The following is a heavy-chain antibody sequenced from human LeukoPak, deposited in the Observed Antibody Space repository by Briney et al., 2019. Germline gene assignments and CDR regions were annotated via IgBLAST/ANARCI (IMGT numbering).Heavy chain of an antibody. V-gene: IGHV4-34*01. CDR3: ARVTFGGVISPFFDY. D-gene: IGHD3-16*02. J-gene: IGHJ4*02. CDR1: GGSFSGYY. Sequence: SETLSLTCAVYGGSFSGYYWSWIRQPPGKGLEWIGEINHSGSTNYNPSLKSRVTISVDTSKNQFSLKLSSVTAADTAVYYCARVTFGGVISPFFDYWGQGTLVTVSS. CDR2: INHSGST.